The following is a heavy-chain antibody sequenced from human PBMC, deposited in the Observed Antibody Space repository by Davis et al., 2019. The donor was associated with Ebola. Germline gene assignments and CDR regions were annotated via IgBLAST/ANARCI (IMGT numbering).Heavy chain of an antibody. CDR1: GYSFTNYW. CDR2: IYPGDSDT. J-gene: IGHJ3*02. Sequence: GESLKISCKGSGYSFTNYWIGWVRQLPGKGLEWMGIIYPGDSDTRYSPSFQDQVTISADKSMSSAYLQWSSLKAADTAMYYCARLSYGDYVIVTSDAFDIWGQGTMITVSS. CDR3: ARLSYGDYVIVTSDAFDI. V-gene: IGHV5-51*01. D-gene: IGHD4-17*01.